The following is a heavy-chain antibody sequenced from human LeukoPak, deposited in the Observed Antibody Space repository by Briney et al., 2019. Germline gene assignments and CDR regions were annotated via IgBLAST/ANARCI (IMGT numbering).Heavy chain of an antibody. CDR2: INPSSGGT. Sequence: VASVKVSCKASRYTFTGYYMHWVRQAPGQGLELMGRINPSSGGTNYAEKSQGRVTMTRDASLSTAYVELRRLRSEDRGVYYCARDFPSALVRNWNGYFDYWGQGTLVTVAS. V-gene: IGHV1-2*05. J-gene: IGHJ4*02. CDR3: ARDFPSALVRNWNGYFDY. D-gene: IGHD1-1*01. CDR1: RYTFTGYY.